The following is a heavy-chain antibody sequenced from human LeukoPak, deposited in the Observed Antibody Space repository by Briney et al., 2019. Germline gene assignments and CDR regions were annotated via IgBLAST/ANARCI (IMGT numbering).Heavy chain of an antibody. Sequence: GASVKVSCKASGYTFTGYYMHWVRQAPGQGLEWMGWINPNSGGTNYAQKLQGRVTMTTDTSTSTAYMELRSVRSDDTAVYYCARPHLTIFGVAKNYFDYWGQGTLVTVSS. CDR2: INPNSGGT. CDR3: ARPHLTIFGVAKNYFDY. CDR1: GYTFTGYY. V-gene: IGHV1-2*02. J-gene: IGHJ4*02. D-gene: IGHD3-3*01.